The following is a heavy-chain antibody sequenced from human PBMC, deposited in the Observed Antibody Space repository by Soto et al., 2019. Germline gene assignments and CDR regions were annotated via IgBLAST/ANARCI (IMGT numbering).Heavy chain of an antibody. Sequence: RASVKVSCKASGGTFSSYAISWVRQAPGQGLEWMGGIIPIFGTANYAQKFQGRVTITADESTSTAYMELSSLRSEDTAVYYCARAWRAVAGQVYFDYWGQGTLVTVSS. CDR3: ARAWRAVAGQVYFDY. CDR1: GGTFSSYA. D-gene: IGHD6-19*01. CDR2: IIPIFGTA. J-gene: IGHJ4*02. V-gene: IGHV1-69*13.